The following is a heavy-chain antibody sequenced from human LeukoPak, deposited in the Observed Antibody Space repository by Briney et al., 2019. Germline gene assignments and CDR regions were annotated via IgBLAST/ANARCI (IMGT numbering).Heavy chain of an antibody. CDR2: IYYSGST. Sequence: PSETLSLTCTVSGGSISSSSYYWGWIRQPPGKGLEWIGSIYYSGSTYYNPSLKSRVTISVDTSKNQFSLKLSSVTAADTAVYYCARVSKDPITMIVGTSDYWGQGTLVTVSS. CDR3: ARVSKDPITMIVGTSDY. D-gene: IGHD3-22*01. J-gene: IGHJ4*02. CDR1: GGSISSSSYY. V-gene: IGHV4-39*07.